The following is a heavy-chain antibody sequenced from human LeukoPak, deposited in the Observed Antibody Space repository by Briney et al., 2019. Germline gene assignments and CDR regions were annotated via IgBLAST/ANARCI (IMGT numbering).Heavy chain of an antibody. V-gene: IGHV3-23*01. D-gene: IGHD3-22*01. CDR2: ISGNGGDT. J-gene: IGHJ3*02. CDR1: GFTFSSYG. CDR3: ARDSLQKWLRGAFDI. Sequence: PGGSLRLSCAASGFTFSSYGMSWVRQAPGKGLEWVSAISGNGGDTFYADSVKGRFTNSRDNSKNTLYLQMNSLRAEDTAVYYCARDSLQKWLRGAFDIWGQGTMVTVSS.